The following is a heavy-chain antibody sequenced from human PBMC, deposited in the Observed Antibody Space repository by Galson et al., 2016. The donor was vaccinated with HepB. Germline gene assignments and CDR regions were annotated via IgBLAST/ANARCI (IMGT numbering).Heavy chain of an antibody. Sequence: SITSVSGDSISSSAYYWDWVRQSPGNGLEWIGSIDFSGHTYYNSPLKSRVTISLDISNNQFSLKLKSVTAADTAIYFCARHIHSGGHEYWGQGTLVTVSS. J-gene: IGHJ4*02. CDR3: ARHIHSGGHEY. D-gene: IGHD3-10*01. V-gene: IGHV4-39*01. CDR1: GDSISSSAYY. CDR2: IDFSGHT.